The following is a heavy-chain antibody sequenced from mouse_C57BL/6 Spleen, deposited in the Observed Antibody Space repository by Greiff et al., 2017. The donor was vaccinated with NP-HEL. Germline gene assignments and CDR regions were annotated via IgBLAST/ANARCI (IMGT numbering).Heavy chain of an antibody. CDR1: GYAFSSSW. D-gene: IGHD2-4*01. Sequence: VNLVESGPELVKPGASVKISCKASGYAFSSSWMNWVKQRPGKGLEWIGRIYPGDGDTNYNGKFKGKATLTADKSSSTAYMQLSSLTSEDSAVYFCAREDDYASWFAYWGQGTLVTVSA. CDR3: AREDDYASWFAY. J-gene: IGHJ3*01. V-gene: IGHV1-82*01. CDR2: IYPGDGDT.